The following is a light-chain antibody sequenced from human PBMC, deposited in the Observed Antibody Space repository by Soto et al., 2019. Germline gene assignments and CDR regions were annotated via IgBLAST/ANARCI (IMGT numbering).Light chain of an antibody. CDR3: WAYAGGSILFV. Sequence: QSALTQPASVSGSPGQSITFPCNGTNRDVGGFGLVSWYQQHPGKAPKLLIYDVGRRPSGVSPRFSGSKSGNAASLTISDLQAEDEADYFCWAYAGGSILFVFGAGTKVTVL. J-gene: IGLJ1*01. CDR2: DVG. V-gene: IGLV2-23*02. CDR1: NRDVGGFGL.